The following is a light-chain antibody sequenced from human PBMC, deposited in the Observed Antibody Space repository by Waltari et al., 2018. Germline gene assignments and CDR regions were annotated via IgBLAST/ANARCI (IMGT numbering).Light chain of an antibody. V-gene: IGKV1-5*03. CDR3: QQYSTQPMT. Sequence: DIQMTQSPSTLSASVGDRVTITCRASQSISSWLAWYQQKPGKAPKLLISKASTLESGVPSRFSGSVSGTEMTLTISSLQPDDFAIYYCQQYSTQPMTFGQGTRLENK. J-gene: IGKJ5*01. CDR2: KAS. CDR1: QSISSW.